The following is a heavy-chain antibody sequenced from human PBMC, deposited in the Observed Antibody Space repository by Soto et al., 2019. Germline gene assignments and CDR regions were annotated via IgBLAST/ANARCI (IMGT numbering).Heavy chain of an antibody. CDR1: GYTFTSYG. CDR3: ARDSSDYYGSGSPFDY. J-gene: IGHJ4*02. CDR2: ISAYNGNT. Sequence: ASVKVSCKASGYTFTSYGISWVRQAPGQGLEWMGWISAYNGNTNYAQKLQGRVTMTTDTSTSTAYMELRSLRSDDTAVYYCARDSSDYYGSGSPFDYWGQGTLVTVSS. D-gene: IGHD3-10*01. V-gene: IGHV1-18*01.